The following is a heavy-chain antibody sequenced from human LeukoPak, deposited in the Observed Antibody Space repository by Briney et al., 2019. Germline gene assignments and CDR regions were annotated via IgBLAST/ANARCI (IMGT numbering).Heavy chain of an antibody. CDR1: GYTFTSYY. D-gene: IGHD2-15*01. V-gene: IGHV1-46*01. CDR3: ATRPVVVAATSVEFDP. J-gene: IGHJ5*02. CDR2: INPSGGST. Sequence: GASVTVSCTASGYTFTSYYMHWVRQAPGQGLEWMGIINPSGGSTSYAQKFQGRVTMTEDTSTDTAYMELSSLRSEDTAVYYCATRPVVVAATSVEFDPWGQGTLVTVSS.